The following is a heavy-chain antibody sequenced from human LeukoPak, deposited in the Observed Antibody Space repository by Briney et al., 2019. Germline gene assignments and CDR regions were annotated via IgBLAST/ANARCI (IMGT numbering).Heavy chain of an antibody. D-gene: IGHD1-26*01. Sequence: LRLSCAASGFTFSSYAMSWVRQAPGKGLEWIGYIYHSGTTYYNPSLKSRVTISIDRSKNQFSLKLSSVTAADTAVYYCARVARWGYYFDYWGQGTLVTVSS. CDR3: ARVARWGYYFDY. V-gene: IGHV4-30-2*01. CDR2: IYHSGTT. CDR1: GFTFSSYA. J-gene: IGHJ4*02.